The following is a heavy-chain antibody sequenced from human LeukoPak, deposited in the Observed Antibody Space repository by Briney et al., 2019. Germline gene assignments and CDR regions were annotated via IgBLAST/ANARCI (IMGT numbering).Heavy chain of an antibody. J-gene: IGHJ6*03. V-gene: IGHV1-24*01. CDR3: ARDLGYDFWSGRYYYYYMDV. D-gene: IGHD3-3*01. CDR2: FDPEDGET. Sequence: ASVKVSCKVSGYTLTELSMHWVRQAPGKGLEWMGGFDPEDGETIYAQKFQGRVTMTEDTSTDTAYMELSSLRSEDTAVYYCARDLGYDFWSGRYYYYYMDVWGKGTTVTVSS. CDR1: GYTLTELS.